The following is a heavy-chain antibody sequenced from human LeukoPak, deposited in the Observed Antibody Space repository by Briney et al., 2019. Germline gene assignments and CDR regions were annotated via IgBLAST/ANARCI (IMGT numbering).Heavy chain of an antibody. CDR3: VRDFDWGPDY. CDR2: IYGHDGGT. Sequence: ASVTVSCKASGFTFTGHSLHWVRQAPGQGLEWMGWIYGHDGGTNFAQKFQDRVTMTRDTSITTAYMELTSLTPDDTAVYYCVRDFDWGPDYWGQGTLVTVSS. D-gene: IGHD3-9*01. CDR1: GFTFTGHS. V-gene: IGHV1-2*02. J-gene: IGHJ4*02.